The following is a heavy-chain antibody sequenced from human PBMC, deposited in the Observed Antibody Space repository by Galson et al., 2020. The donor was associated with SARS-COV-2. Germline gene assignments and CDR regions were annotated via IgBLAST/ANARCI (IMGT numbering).Heavy chain of an antibody. V-gene: IGHV3-7*03. Sequence: APGTGLEWVAIIDQGGSEKYYVDSVKGRFTISRDNAKDSLYLQMNSLRAEDTAVYYCARRGTVTNHYFYYYYMDVWGKGTTVTVSS. J-gene: IGHJ6*03. CDR2: IDQGGSEK. CDR3: ARRGTVTNHYFYYYYMDV. D-gene: IGHD1-1*01.